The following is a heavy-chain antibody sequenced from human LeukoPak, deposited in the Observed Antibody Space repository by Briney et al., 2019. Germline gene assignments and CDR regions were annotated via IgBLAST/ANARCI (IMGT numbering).Heavy chain of an antibody. Sequence: GGSLRLSCAASGFTSSSYGMHWVRQAPGKGLEWVAFIRYDGSNKYYADSVKGRFTISGDNSKNTLYLQMNSLRAEDTAVYYCAKEYYDILTGYLRAFDIWGQGTMVTVSS. V-gene: IGHV3-30*02. J-gene: IGHJ3*02. CDR1: GFTSSSYG. CDR2: IRYDGSNK. D-gene: IGHD3-9*01. CDR3: AKEYYDILTGYLRAFDI.